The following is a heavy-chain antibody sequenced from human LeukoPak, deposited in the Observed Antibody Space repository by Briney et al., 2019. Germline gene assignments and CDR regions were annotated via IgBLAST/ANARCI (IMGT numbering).Heavy chain of an antibody. Sequence: PSETLSLTCTVSEGSISGYYWSWIRQPPGKGLEWIGYIYYSGSTNYNPSLKSRVTISVDTSKNQFSLKLSSVTAADTAVYYCARGADSSGYYLFDYWGQGTLVTVSS. J-gene: IGHJ4*02. V-gene: IGHV4-59*01. D-gene: IGHD3-22*01. CDR3: ARGADSSGYYLFDY. CDR1: EGSISGYY. CDR2: IYYSGST.